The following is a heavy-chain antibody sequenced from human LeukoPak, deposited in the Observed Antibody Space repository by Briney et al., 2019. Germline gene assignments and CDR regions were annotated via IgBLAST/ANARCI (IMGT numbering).Heavy chain of an antibody. D-gene: IGHD2-15*01. J-gene: IGHJ6*02. CDR1: GGSITSRTYY. V-gene: IGHV4-39*07. CDR2: INHSGST. CDR3: ARGPFCSGGSCYKSNYYYYGMDV. Sequence: PSETLSLTCTVSGGSITSRTYYWSWIRQPPGKGLEWIGEINHSGSTNYNPSLKSRVTISVDTSKNQFSLKLSSVTAADTAVYYCARGPFCSGGSCYKSNYYYYGMDVWGQGTTVTVSS.